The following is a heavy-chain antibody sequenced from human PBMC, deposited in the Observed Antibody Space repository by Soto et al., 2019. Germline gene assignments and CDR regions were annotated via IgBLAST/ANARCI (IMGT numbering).Heavy chain of an antibody. CDR1: GGSISSYY. CDR3: ARAPYYYDSSGYSRYFDY. D-gene: IGHD3-22*01. J-gene: IGHJ4*02. Sequence: PSETLSLTCTVSGGSISSYYWSWIRQPPGKGLEWIGYIYYSGSTNYNPSLKSRVTISVDTSKNQFSLKRSSVTAADTAVYYCARAPYYYDSSGYSRYFDYWGQGTLVTVSS. CDR2: IYYSGST. V-gene: IGHV4-59*01.